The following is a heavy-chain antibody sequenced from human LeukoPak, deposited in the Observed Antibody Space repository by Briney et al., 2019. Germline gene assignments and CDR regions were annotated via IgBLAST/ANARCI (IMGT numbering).Heavy chain of an antibody. CDR3: ARDRVGVSAYDSLFDY. J-gene: IGHJ4*02. V-gene: IGHV3-21*01. CDR1: GFTFSSYS. D-gene: IGHD5-12*01. Sequence: GGSLRLSCAASGFTFSSYSMNWVRQAPGKGLEWVSSISTSSSYIYYADSVKGRFTISRDNAKNSLYLQMNSLRAEDTAVYYCARDRVGVSAYDSLFDYWGQGTLVTVSS. CDR2: ISTSSSYI.